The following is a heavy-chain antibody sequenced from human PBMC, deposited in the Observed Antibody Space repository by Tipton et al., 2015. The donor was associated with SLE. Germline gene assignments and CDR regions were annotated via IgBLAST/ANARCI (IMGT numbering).Heavy chain of an antibody. J-gene: IGHJ4*02. CDR1: GFTFSSYS. CDR3: ARGNVHVVEDY. Sequence: SLRLSCAASGFTFSSYSMNWVRQAPGKGLEWVSSISSSSSYIYYADSVKGRFTISRDNAKNSLYLQMNSLRAEDTAVYYCARGNVHVVEDYWGQRTLVTVSS. CDR2: ISSSSSYI. V-gene: IGHV3-21*01. D-gene: IGHD1-1*01.